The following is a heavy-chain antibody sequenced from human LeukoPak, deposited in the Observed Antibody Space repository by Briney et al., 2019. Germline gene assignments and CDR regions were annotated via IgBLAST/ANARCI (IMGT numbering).Heavy chain of an antibody. Sequence: PGRSLRLSSAASGFTFDAYAMHSVRQSPGKGLEAVSGISWNSGSIGYADSVKGRFTISRDNAKNSLYLQMNSLRAEDTALYYCPRLLSWPYYYYGMDVWGQGTTVTVSS. V-gene: IGHV3-9*01. J-gene: IGHJ6*02. CDR3: PRLLSWPYYYYGMDV. CDR1: GFTFDAYA. D-gene: IGHD3-10*01. CDR2: ISWNSGSI.